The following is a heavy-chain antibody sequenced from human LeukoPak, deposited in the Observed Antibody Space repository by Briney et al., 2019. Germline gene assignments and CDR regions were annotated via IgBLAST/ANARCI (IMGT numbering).Heavy chain of an antibody. V-gene: IGHV3-74*01. CDR1: GFTFSGFW. Sequence: GGSLRLSCAASGFTFSGFWMHWVRQAPGKGLVRVSRINGDGSSRSHADSVKGRFTISRDNAKNTLYLQMNSLRAEDTAVYYCARDQYGAFDIWGQGTVVAVSA. D-gene: IGHD4-17*01. CDR2: INGDGSSR. J-gene: IGHJ3*02. CDR3: ARDQYGAFDI.